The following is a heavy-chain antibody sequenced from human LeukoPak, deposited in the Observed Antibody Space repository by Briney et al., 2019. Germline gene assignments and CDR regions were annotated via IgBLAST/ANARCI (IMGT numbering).Heavy chain of an antibody. Sequence: GESLTLSWKGSGYIFTSYWIGWVRQLDRKGLEWVGNIYPGDSDTRYSPSFQGQVPISADKSISTAHLQWSSLKASDTAMYYCATPYGSGSYYYSAFDIWGQGTMVTVSS. D-gene: IGHD3-10*01. J-gene: IGHJ3*02. V-gene: IGHV5-51*03. CDR1: GYIFTSYW. CDR3: ATPYGSGSYYYSAFDI. CDR2: IYPGDSDT.